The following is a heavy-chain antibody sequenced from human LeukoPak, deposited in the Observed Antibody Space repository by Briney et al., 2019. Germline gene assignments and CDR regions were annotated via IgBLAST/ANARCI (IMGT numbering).Heavy chain of an antibody. CDR1: GFTFSSYD. J-gene: IGHJ3*02. V-gene: IGHV3-23*01. D-gene: IGHD2-2*01. Sequence: GGSLRLSCAASGFTFSSYDLSWVRQAPGKGLEWVSAISGSGAGTYYADSVKGRFTISRDNSKNTLYLQMNSLRAEDAAIYYCAKGGSITAPDDAFGIWGQGTMVTVSS. CDR2: ISGSGAGT. CDR3: AKGGSITAPDDAFGI.